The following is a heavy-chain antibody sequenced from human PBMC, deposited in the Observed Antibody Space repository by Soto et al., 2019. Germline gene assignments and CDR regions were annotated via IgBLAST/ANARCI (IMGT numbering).Heavy chain of an antibody. J-gene: IGHJ6*02. CDR1: GFTFSSYG. V-gene: IGHV3-30*03. CDR2: ISYDGSNK. D-gene: IGHD6-19*01. Sequence: GGSLRLSCAASGFTFSSYGMHWVRQAPGKGLEWVAVISYDGSNKYYADSVKGRFTISRDNAKNSLYLQMNSLRAEDTAVYYCARDLYPSVRSSGWYGYYYYGMDVWGQGTTVTVSS. CDR3: ARDLYPSVRSSGWYGYYYYGMDV.